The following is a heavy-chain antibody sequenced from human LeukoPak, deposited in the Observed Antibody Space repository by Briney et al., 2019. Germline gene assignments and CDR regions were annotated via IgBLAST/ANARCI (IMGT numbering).Heavy chain of an antibody. V-gene: IGHV3-7*01. CDR2: INLDGSEV. Sequence: GGSLRLSCSASGFAFTTYWMTWVRQTPGKGLEWVANINLDGSEVHYVDSLKDRFTISRDNARNSLYLQMNSLRAEDTAVYYCASGRHDFVHWGHGTLVTVSS. D-gene: IGHD3-16*01. J-gene: IGHJ4*01. CDR1: GFAFTTYW. CDR3: ASGRHDFVH.